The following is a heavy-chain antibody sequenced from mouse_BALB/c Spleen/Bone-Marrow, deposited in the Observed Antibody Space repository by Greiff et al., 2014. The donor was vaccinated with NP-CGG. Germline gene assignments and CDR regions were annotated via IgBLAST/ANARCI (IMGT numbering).Heavy chain of an antibody. CDR3: VYGRDWYFDY. J-gene: IGHJ1*01. CDR1: GFNIKDTY. Sequence: VQLQQSGAELVKPGASVKLSCTASGFNIKDTYMHWVKERPEQGLEWIGRIDPANGNTKYDPKFQGKATITADTSSNTAYLQLSSLTSEDTAVYYCVYGRDWYFDYWGAGTTVTVSS. CDR2: IDPANGNT. D-gene: IGHD1-1*01. V-gene: IGHV14-3*02.